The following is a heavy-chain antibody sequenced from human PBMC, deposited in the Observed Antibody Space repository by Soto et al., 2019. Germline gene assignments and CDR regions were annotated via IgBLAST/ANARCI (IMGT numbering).Heavy chain of an antibody. D-gene: IGHD6-19*01. CDR1: GGSISSTSYS. Sequence: PSETLSLTCTVPGGSISSTSYSWGWIRQPPGKGLEWIGSIYYSGSTYYNPSLKSRVTISVDTSKNQFSLKLSSVTAADTAVYYCARHAVHSSGFTDDWGQGTLVTVSS. V-gene: IGHV4-39*01. CDR3: ARHAVHSSGFTDD. CDR2: IYYSGST. J-gene: IGHJ4*02.